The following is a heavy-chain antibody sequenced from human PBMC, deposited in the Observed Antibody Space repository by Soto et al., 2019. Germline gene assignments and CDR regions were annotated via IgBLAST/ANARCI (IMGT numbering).Heavy chain of an antibody. CDR1: GGSFSGYY. D-gene: IGHD3-10*01. J-gene: IGHJ5*02. CDR3: AQSSGHEPGWFDP. V-gene: IGHV4-34*01. CDR2: INHSGST. Sequence: PSETLSLTCAVYGGSFSGYYWSWIRQPPGKGLEWIGEINHSGSTNYNPSLKSRVTISVDTSKNQFSLKLSSVTAADTAVYYCAQSSGHEPGWFDPWGQGTLVTVSS.